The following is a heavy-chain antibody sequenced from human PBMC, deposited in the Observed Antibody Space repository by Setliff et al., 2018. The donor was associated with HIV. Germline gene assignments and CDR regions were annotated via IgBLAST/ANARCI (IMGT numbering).Heavy chain of an antibody. CDR3: VPELLWFGELSHWFDP. CDR1: GGSISSSSYY. Sequence: LSLTCTVSGGSISSSSYYWGWIRQPPGKALEWIGSIYYSGSTYFNPSLKSRVTISVDTSKNQFSLKLSSVTAADTAVYYCVPELLWFGELSHWFDPWGQGTLVTVSS. D-gene: IGHD3-10*01. V-gene: IGHV4-39*01. J-gene: IGHJ5*02. CDR2: IYYSGST.